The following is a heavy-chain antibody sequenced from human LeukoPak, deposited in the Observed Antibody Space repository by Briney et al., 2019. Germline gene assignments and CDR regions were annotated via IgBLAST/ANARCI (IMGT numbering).Heavy chain of an antibody. CDR1: GSTLSSSW. CDR3: ARDSGTQGPYYYGLDV. Sequence: GGSLRLSCAASGSTLSSSWMHWVRQVPGRGLVWVSRISSGGGSRDYADSVKGRFTISRDNAKTTLYLQMNGLRPEDTAVYYCARDSGTQGPYYYGLDVWGQGTTVTVSS. D-gene: IGHD1-7*01. V-gene: IGHV3-74*01. CDR2: ISSGGGSR. J-gene: IGHJ6*02.